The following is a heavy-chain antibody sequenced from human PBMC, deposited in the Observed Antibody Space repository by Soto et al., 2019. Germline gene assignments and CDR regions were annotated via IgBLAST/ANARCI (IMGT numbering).Heavy chain of an antibody. V-gene: IGHV3-23*01. CDR3: AKDSIVVVVAATFTEYFQH. Sequence: EVQLLESGGGLVQPGGSLRLSCAASGFTFSSYAMSWVRQAPGKGLGWVSAISGSGGSTYYADSVKGRFTISRDNSKNTLYLQMNSLRAEDTAVYYCAKDSIVVVVAATFTEYFQHWGQGTLVTVSS. J-gene: IGHJ1*01. CDR1: GFTFSSYA. D-gene: IGHD2-15*01. CDR2: ISGSGGST.